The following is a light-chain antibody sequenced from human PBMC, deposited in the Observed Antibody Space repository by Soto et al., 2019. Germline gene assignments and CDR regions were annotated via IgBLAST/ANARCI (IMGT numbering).Light chain of an antibody. J-gene: IGKJ1*01. V-gene: IGKV3-20*01. CDR2: GAS. CDR3: QQYGSLSWT. Sequence: EIVMPQSLATLSVSPGERATLSCRASQNVDTKYFAWYQFKPGQAPRIIIFGASGRATGIPDRFSGSGSGTDFTLTISRLEPEDFAVYYCQQYGSLSWTFGQGTKVDIK. CDR1: QNVDTKY.